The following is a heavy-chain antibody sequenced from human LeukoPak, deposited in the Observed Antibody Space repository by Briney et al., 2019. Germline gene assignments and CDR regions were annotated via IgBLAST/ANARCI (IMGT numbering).Heavy chain of an antibody. D-gene: IGHD1-1*01. CDR3: ARDRIWNDAGHDPFDI. J-gene: IGHJ3*02. CDR1: GASISSYY. CDR2: IYTSANT. V-gene: IGHV4-4*07. Sequence: SETLSLTCNVSGASISSYYWSWIRQPAGKGLEWVGRIYTSANTNYSPSFKSRATISIDRSKNQFSLNLPSVTAADTAVYYCARDRIWNDAGHDPFDIWGQGTMVTVSS.